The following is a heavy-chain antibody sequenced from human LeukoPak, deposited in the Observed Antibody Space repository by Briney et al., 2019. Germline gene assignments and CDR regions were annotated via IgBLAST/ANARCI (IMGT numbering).Heavy chain of an antibody. CDR1: GGSFSGYY. J-gene: IGHJ4*02. V-gene: IGHV4-34*01. CDR2: INHSGST. CDR3: ARERDDTVTTIDY. Sequence: SETLSLTCAVYGGSFSGYYWSWIRQPPGKGLEWIGEINHSGSTNYNPSLKSRVTTSVDTSKNQFSLKLSSVTAADTAVYYCARERDDTVTTIDYWGQGTLVTVSS. D-gene: IGHD4-17*01.